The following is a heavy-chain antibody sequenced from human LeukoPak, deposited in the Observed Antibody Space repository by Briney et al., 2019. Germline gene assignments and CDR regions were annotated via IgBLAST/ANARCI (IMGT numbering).Heavy chain of an antibody. CDR1: GGSISSSSYY. J-gene: IGHJ4*02. V-gene: IGHV4-39*01. CDR2: IYYSGNT. D-gene: IGHD6-19*01. CDR3: ARPSTSGWYHFDY. Sequence: SETLSLTCTVSGGSISSSSYYWGWIRQPPGTGLEWIGSIYYSGNTYYSPSLKSRVTISVDTSKNQFSLKLSSVTAADTAVYYCARPSTSGWYHFDYWGQGTLVTVSS.